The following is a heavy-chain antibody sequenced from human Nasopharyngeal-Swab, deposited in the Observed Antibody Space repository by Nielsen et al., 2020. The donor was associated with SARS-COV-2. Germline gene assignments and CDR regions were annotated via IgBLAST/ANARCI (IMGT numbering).Heavy chain of an antibody. CDR2: IIPIFGTA. J-gene: IGHJ6*02. D-gene: IGHD1-1*01. Sequence: SVKVSCKASGGTFSSYAISWVRQAPGQGLEWMGGIIPIFGTANYAQKFQGRVTITADESTSTAYMELSSLRSKDTAVYYCARGGRNWNDYYYYGMDVWGQGTTVTVSS. CDR1: GGTFSSYA. CDR3: ARGGRNWNDYYYYGMDV. V-gene: IGHV1-69*13.